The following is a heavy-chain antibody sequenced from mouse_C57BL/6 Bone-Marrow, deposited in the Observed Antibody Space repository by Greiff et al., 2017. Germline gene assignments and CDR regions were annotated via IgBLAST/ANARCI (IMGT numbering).Heavy chain of an antibody. CDR1: GYTFTDYN. CDR2: INPNNGGT. V-gene: IGHV1-18*01. CDR3: ARRGNFDV. J-gene: IGHJ1*03. Sequence: VQLQQSGPELVKPGASVKIPCKASGYTFTDYNMDWVKQSHGKSLEWIGDINPNNGGTIYNQKFKGKATLTVDKSSSTAYMELRSLTSEDTAVYYCARRGNFDVWGTGTTVTVSS.